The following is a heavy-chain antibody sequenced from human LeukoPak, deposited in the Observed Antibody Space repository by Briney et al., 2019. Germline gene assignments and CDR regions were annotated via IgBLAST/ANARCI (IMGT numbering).Heavy chain of an antibody. V-gene: IGHV4-39*01. CDR1: GGSISSSSYY. D-gene: IGHD6-13*01. CDR2: IYYSGST. CDR3: ARRGIAAARYFDY. Sequence: PSETLSLTCTVSGGSISSSSYYWGWIRQPPGKGLEWIGSIYYSGSTYYNPSLKSRVTISVDTSKNQFSLKLGSVTAADTAVYYCARRGIAAARYFDYWGQGTLVTVSS. J-gene: IGHJ4*02.